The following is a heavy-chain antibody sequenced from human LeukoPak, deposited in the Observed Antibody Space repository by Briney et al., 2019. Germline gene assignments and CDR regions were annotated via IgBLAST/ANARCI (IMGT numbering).Heavy chain of an antibody. V-gene: IGHV4-30-4*08. CDR1: AGSISSGEYY. D-gene: IGHD3-3*01. CDR3: ARYYDFLSYMDV. J-gene: IGHJ6*03. CDR2: IYYSGRT. Sequence: SQTLSLTCTVSAGSISSGEYYWSWIRQPPGKGLEWIGYIYYSGRTYYNPSLKSRLAITVDTSKNQFSLKLNSVTAADTALYYCARYYDFLSYMDVWGKGTTVTVSS.